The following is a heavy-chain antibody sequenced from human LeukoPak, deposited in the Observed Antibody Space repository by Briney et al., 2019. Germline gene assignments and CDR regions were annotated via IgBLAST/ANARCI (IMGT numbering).Heavy chain of an antibody. J-gene: IGHJ4*02. CDR3: ARAPRIPDYDY. Sequence: ASVKVSCTASGYTFTSYGISWVRQAPGQGLEWMGWISAYSGNTNYAQKLQGRVTMTTDTSTSTAYMELRSLRSDDTAVYYCARAPRIPDYDYWGQGTLVTVPS. CDR2: ISAYSGNT. CDR1: GYTFTSYG. V-gene: IGHV1-18*01.